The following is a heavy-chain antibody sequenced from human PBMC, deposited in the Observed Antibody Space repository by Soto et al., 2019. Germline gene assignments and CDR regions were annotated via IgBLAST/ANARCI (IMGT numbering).Heavy chain of an antibody. CDR1: GYSFTDYH. CDR3: ARDNLAAAGPRDYYYYGMDV. CDR2: INPKSGGT. J-gene: IGHJ6*02. V-gene: IGHV1-2*04. Sequence: GASVKVSCKASGYSFTDYHIHWVRQAPGQGLEWLGRINPKSGGTSTAQKFQGWVTMTTDTSISTASMELTRLTSDDTAIYYCARDNLAAAGPRDYYYYGMDVWGQGTTVTVSS. D-gene: IGHD6-13*01.